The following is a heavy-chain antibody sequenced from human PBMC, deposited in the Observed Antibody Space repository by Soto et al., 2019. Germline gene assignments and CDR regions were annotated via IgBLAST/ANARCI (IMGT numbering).Heavy chain of an antibody. CDR3: AREDDGGDRDYYGLDV. J-gene: IGHJ6*02. Sequence: WTWIRQSPGKGLEWIGYIHYSGSIIYNPSFKSRVNISVDTSKNQFSLPLSSVTAADTAVYFCAREDDGGDRDYYGLDVWGQGTTVTVSS. CDR2: IHYSGSI. D-gene: IGHD2-21*02. V-gene: IGHV4-30-4*08.